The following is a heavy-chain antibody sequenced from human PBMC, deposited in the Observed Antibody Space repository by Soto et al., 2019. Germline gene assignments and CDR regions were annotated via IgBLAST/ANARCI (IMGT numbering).Heavy chain of an antibody. V-gene: IGHV3-33*01. J-gene: IGHJ4*02. CDR2: IWYDGSNK. Sequence: VQLVESGGGVVQPGRSLRLSCAASGFTFSSYGMHWVRQAPGKGLEWVAVIWYDGSNKYYADSVKGRFTISRDNSKNTLYLQMNSLRAEDTAVYYCARESPRGGYWGQGTLVTVSS. CDR3: ARESPRGGY. D-gene: IGHD2-15*01. CDR1: GFTFSSYG.